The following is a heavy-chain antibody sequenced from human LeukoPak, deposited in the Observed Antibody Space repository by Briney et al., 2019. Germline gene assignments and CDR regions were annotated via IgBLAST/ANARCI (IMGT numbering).Heavy chain of an antibody. D-gene: IGHD3-3*01. V-gene: IGHV3-30*02. CDR1: GFTFSSYG. J-gene: IGHJ4*02. CDR2: IRYDGSNK. CDR3: AKDGVRFLEWLLFGYFDY. Sequence: PGGSLRLSCAASGFTFSSYGMHWVRQAPGKGLEWVAFIRYDGSNKYYTDSVKGRFTISRDNSKNTLFLQMNSLREEDTAVYYCAKDGVRFLEWLLFGYFDYWGQGTLVTVSS.